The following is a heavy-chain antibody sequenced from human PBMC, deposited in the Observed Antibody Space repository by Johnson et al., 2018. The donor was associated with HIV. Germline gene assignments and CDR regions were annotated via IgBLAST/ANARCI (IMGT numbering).Heavy chain of an antibody. J-gene: IGHJ3*01. CDR3: ARGGGRGIFVHRDAFDV. CDR1: GFTFSSYW. V-gene: IGHV3-30-3*01. CDR2: ISYDGSNK. D-gene: IGHD3-3*02. Sequence: QVQLVESGGGFVQPGGSLRLSCAASGFTFSSYWMHWVRQAPGKGLEWVAVISYDGSNKYYADSVKGRFTISRDNSKNTLYLEMNSLRPDDTAIFYCARGGGRGIFVHRDAFDVWGQGTLVTISS.